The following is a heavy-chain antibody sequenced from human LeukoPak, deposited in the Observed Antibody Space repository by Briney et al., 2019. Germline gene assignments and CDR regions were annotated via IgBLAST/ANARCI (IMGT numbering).Heavy chain of an antibody. CDR2: VYHSGST. CDR1: GGSISSGGYY. Sequence: SETLSLTCTVSGGSISSGGYYWSWIRQPPGKGLEWIGYVYHSGSTYYNPSLKSRVTISVDRSKNRFSLKLSSVTAADTAVYYCARQSIAARLFDYWGQGTLVTVSS. D-gene: IGHD6-6*01. V-gene: IGHV4-30-2*01. J-gene: IGHJ4*02. CDR3: ARQSIAARLFDY.